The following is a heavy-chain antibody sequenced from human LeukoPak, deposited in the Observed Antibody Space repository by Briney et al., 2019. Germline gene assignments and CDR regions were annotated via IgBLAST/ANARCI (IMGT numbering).Heavy chain of an antibody. CDR2: INPNSGYT. Sequence: ASVKVSCKASGYTFTGYYIHWVRQAPGKGFKCLGYINPNSGYTNYAQKFQDRVTVTRDTSISTAYMELSRLRSDDTAVYYCAREEANTRIHFDYWGQGTLVTVSS. V-gene: IGHV1-2*02. CDR1: GYTFTGYY. CDR3: AREEANTRIHFDY. J-gene: IGHJ4*02. D-gene: IGHD3-22*01.